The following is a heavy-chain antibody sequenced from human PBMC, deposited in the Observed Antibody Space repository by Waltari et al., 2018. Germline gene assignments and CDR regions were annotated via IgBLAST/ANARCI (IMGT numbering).Heavy chain of an antibody. CDR1: GYALSELS. Sequence: QVQLEQSGAEVKKPGASMKVSCKVSGYALSELSMHWVRQAPGEGLEWMGGFNPEDGEINYAQKFRGRVTMTEDTSTETVYMDRSSLRSEDTAVYYCATSNSGGRRGFDYWGQGTLVTVSS. J-gene: IGHJ4*02. V-gene: IGHV1-24*01. CDR3: ATSNSGGRRGFDY. D-gene: IGHD2-15*01. CDR2: FNPEDGEI.